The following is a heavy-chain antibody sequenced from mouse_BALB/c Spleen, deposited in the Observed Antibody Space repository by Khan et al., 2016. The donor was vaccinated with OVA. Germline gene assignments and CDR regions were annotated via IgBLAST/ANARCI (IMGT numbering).Heavy chain of an antibody. V-gene: IGHV2-3*01. CDR1: GFSLTSYG. CDR3: ALYYYGRAWFAY. CDR2: IWGDGST. J-gene: IGHJ3*01. Sequence: QVQLKQSGPGLVAPSQSLSITCTVPGFSLTSYGVGWVRQPPGKGLEWLGVIWGDGSTNYPSALISRLSTSQYNSKSQVFLKLNSLQTDDTATYYCALYYYGRAWFAYWGQGTLVTVSA. D-gene: IGHD1-1*01.